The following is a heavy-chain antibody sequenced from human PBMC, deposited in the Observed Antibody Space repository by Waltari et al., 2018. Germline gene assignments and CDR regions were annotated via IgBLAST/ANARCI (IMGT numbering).Heavy chain of an antibody. D-gene: IGHD1-26*01. J-gene: IGHJ5*02. CDR1: GYSFTSYW. Sequence: EVQLVQSGAEVKKSGESLKISCKGSGYSFTSYWIGWVRQMPGKGLEWMGIIYPGYSDTRYSPSFQGKVTSSADKSISTAYLQWSSLKASDTAMYYCARTSGSYYRGDNWFDPWGQGTLVTVSS. CDR2: IYPGYSDT. CDR3: ARTSGSYYRGDNWFDP. V-gene: IGHV5-51*01.